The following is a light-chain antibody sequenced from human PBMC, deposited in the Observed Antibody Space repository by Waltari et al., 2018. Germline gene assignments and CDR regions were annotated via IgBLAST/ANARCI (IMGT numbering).Light chain of an antibody. CDR1: SLRSYY. Sequence: SSELTQDPAVSVALGQTVRITCQGDSLRSYYASWYQQKPGQAPVLVIYGKNNRPSGLPDRCSGASSGNTASLTITGAQAEDEADYDCNSRDSSGNVVFGGGTKLTVL. V-gene: IGLV3-19*01. J-gene: IGLJ2*01. CDR3: NSRDSSGNVV. CDR2: GKN.